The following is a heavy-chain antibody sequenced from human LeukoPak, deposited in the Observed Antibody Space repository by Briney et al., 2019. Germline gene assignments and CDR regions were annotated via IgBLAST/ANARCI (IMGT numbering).Heavy chain of an antibody. CDR2: INPSGGST. V-gene: IGHV1-46*03. J-gene: IGHJ3*02. D-gene: IGHD2-2*01. Sequence: GASVKVSCKASGYTFTSYYMHWVRQAPGQGPEWMGIINPSGGSTSYAQKFQGRVTMTRDTSTSTVYMELSSLRSEDTAVYYCARVVPAFTDAFDIWGQGTMVTVSS. CDR3: ARVVPAFTDAFDI. CDR1: GYTFTSYY.